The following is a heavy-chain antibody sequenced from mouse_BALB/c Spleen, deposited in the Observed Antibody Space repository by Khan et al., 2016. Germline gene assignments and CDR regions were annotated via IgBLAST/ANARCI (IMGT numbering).Heavy chain of an antibody. CDR3: VRHRDWYSFVY. V-gene: IGHV10-1*02. CDR2: IRTKGNNYAT. D-gene: IGHD3-1*01. J-gene: IGHJ2*01. Sequence: EVQLVESGGGLVQPKGSLKLSCAASGFTFNTYAMNWVRQAPGKGLEWVARIRTKGNNYATYYADSVKDRFTISRDDSQNMLYLQMKNLKTEDTAMYYCVRHRDWYSFVYWGQRTTLTVSS. CDR1: GFTFNTYA.